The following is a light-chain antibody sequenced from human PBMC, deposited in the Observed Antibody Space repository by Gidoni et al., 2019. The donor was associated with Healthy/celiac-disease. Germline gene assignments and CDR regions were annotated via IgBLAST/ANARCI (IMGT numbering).Light chain of an antibody. CDR2: GAS. J-gene: IGKJ2*01. Sequence: EIVLTQSPGTLSLSQGERSTLSCRASQSVSSSYLAWYQQKPGQAPRLLIYGASSRATGIPDSFSGSGSGTDCTLTISRLEPEDFAVYYCQQYGSSPRTFGKGTKLEIK. CDR1: QSVSSSY. CDR3: QQYGSSPRT. V-gene: IGKV3-20*01.